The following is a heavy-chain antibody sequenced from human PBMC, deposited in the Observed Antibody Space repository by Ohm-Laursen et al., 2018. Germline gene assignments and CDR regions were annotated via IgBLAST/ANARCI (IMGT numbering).Heavy chain of an antibody. D-gene: IGHD1-1*01. CDR2: IYYSGST. V-gene: IGHV4-61*01. Sequence: SETLSLTCTISGDSVNSGYYYWNWIRQPPGKGLEWIGYIYYSGSTNYNPSLKSRVAISVDTSKNQISLKLTSVTAADTAVYYCARLDPFDYWGQGTLVTVSS. CDR1: GDSVNSGYYY. CDR3: ARLDPFDY. J-gene: IGHJ4*02.